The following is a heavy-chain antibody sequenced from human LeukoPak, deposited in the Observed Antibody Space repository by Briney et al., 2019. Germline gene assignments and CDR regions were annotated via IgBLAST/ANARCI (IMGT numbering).Heavy chain of an antibody. CDR2: INTNTGNP. Sequence: EASVKVSCKASGYTFTSYDINWVRQAPGQGLEWMGWINTNTGNPTYAQGFTGRFVFSLDTSVSTAYLQISSLKAEDTAVYYCARANWNYPSLWFDPWGQGTLVTVSS. CDR3: ARANWNYPSLWFDP. D-gene: IGHD1-7*01. CDR1: GYTFTSYD. V-gene: IGHV7-4-1*02. J-gene: IGHJ5*02.